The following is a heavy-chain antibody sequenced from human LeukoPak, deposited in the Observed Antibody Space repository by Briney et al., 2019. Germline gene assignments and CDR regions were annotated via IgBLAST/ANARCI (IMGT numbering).Heavy chain of an antibody. CDR3: AKDDVPGGGSYFYGMDV. CDR1: GFTFSYYA. V-gene: IGHV3-23*01. CDR2: ISGSASST. D-gene: IGHD1-26*01. J-gene: IGHJ6*02. Sequence: PGGSLRLSCAASGFTFSYYAMSWVRQAPGKGLEWVTGISGSASSTFSADSVKGRFTISRDNSKNMVYLQKNSLRAEDTAVYYCAKDDVPGGGSYFYGMDVWGQGTTVTVSS.